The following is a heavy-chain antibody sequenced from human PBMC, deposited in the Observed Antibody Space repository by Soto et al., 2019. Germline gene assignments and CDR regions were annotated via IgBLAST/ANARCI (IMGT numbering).Heavy chain of an antibody. CDR1: GFTFSSYG. V-gene: IGHV3-33*01. J-gene: IGHJ6*02. CDR2: IWYDGSNK. D-gene: IGHD3-16*01. Sequence: QVQLVESGGGVVQPGRSLRLSCAASGFTFSSYGMHWVRQAPGKGLEWVAVIWYDGSNKYYADSVKGRFTISRDNSKNTLYLQMNSLRAEDTAVYYCARAQDPARGELPEPYYYYGMDVWGQGTTVTVSS. CDR3: ARAQDPARGELPEPYYYYGMDV.